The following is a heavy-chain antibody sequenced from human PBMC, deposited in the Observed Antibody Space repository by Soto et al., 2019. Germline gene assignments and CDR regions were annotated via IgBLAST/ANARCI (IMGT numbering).Heavy chain of an antibody. CDR3: AKGGEGYCRQTSCLYFSDS. Sequence: EVQLLDSGGGLVQPGGSLRLSCAASGFTFSTYAMSWVRQAPGKGLEWVSTISGSGDSSYYATSVKGRFTISRDNSRNTRDLQMNSLRVEDTAVYYCAKGGEGYCRQTSCLYFSDSWGQGTLVTVSS. CDR1: GFTFSTYA. D-gene: IGHD2-15*01. J-gene: IGHJ4*02. V-gene: IGHV3-23*01. CDR2: ISGSGDSS.